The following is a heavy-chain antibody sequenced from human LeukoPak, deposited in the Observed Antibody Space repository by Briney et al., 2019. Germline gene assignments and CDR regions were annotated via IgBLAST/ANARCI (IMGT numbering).Heavy chain of an antibody. D-gene: IGHD2-2*01. CDR3: ARVYQSAEYYFDY. V-gene: IGHV4-59*01. CDR2: VYYTGST. CDR1: GGSIDSYY. Sequence: PSETLSLTCTVSGGSIDSYYWSWIRQPPGKGLEWIGYVYYTGSTEYHPSLKSRVTISLDTSKNQFSLKLTSVTAADTAVYYCARVYQSAEYYFDYWGQGNLVSVSS. J-gene: IGHJ4*02.